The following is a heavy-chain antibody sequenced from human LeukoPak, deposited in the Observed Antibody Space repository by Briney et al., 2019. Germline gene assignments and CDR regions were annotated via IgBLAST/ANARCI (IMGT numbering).Heavy chain of an antibody. D-gene: IGHD1-14*01. J-gene: IGHJ4*02. CDR3: ARLAASRKGGLDY. CDR1: GFTFSTYV. CDR2: ISYDGTNK. V-gene: IGHV3-30-3*01. Sequence: GRPLRLSCTASGFTFSTYVMHWVRQAPGKGLEWVAVISYDGTNKYYADSMKGRFTIPRDNSKNTLYLQMNSLRAEDTAVYYCARLAASRKGGLDYWGQGTLVTVSS.